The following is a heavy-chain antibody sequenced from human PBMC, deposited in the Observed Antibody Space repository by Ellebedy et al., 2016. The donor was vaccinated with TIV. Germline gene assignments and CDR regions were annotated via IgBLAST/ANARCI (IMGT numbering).Heavy chain of an antibody. Sequence: GGSLRLSCEASGLTFSNSNLNWVRQAPGKGLEWVSYISTGSRNIYYADSVKGRFTISRDNAKNSLYLHMNSLRDEDTAVYYCARDGAYNYDTYWYFELWGRGTLVTVSS. J-gene: IGHJ2*01. CDR3: ARDGAYNYDTYWYFEL. CDR1: GLTFSNSN. V-gene: IGHV3-48*02. D-gene: IGHD5-18*01. CDR2: ISTGSRNI.